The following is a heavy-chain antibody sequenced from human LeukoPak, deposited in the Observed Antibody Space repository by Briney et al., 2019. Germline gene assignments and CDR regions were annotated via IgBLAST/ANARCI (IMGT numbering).Heavy chain of an antibody. J-gene: IGHJ6*03. D-gene: IGHD2-21*02. CDR2: MNPHSGNT. CDR1: GYTFSSYD. V-gene: IGHV1-8*01. Sequence: GASVKVSCKASGYTFSSYDINWVRQATGQGLEWMGWMNPHSGNTGYAQKFQGRVTMTRNTSISTAYMELSRLRSDDTAVYSCARGVTARGFYYYMDIWGNGTTVTISS. CDR3: ARGVTARGFYYYMDI.